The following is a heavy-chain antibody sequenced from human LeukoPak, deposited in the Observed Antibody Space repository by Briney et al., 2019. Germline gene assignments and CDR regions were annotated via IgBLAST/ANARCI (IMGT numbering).Heavy chain of an antibody. CDR1: GFTFDDYA. Sequence: PGRSLRLSCAASGFTFDDYAMHWVRQAPGKGLEWVSGISWNSGSIGYADSVKGRFTISRDNAMNSLYLQMNSLRAEDTALYYCAKDGMDVWGQGTTVTVSS. CDR2: ISWNSGSI. CDR3: AKDGMDV. V-gene: IGHV3-9*01. J-gene: IGHJ6*02.